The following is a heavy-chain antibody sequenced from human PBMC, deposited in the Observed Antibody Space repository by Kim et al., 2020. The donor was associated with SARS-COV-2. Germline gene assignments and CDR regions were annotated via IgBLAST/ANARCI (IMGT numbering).Heavy chain of an antibody. J-gene: IGHJ6*02. CDR3: ARGRGRVLNYYYYYYGMDV. CDR2: INHSGST. CDR1: GGSFSGYY. Sequence: SETLSLTCAVYGGSFSGYYWSWIRQPPGKGLEWIGEINHSGSTNYNPSLKSRVTISVDTSKNQFSLKLSSVTAADTAVYYCARGRGRVLNYYYYYYGMDVWGQGTTVTVSS. D-gene: IGHD3-10*01. V-gene: IGHV4-34*01.